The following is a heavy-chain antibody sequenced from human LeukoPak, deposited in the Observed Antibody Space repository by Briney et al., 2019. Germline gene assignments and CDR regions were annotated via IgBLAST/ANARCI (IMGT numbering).Heavy chain of an antibody. J-gene: IGHJ4*02. Sequence: GGSLRLSCAASGFTFSSYAMTWVRQAPGEGLQWVSDISGSGSSAYYADSVRGRFTISRDNSKNTLYLQMNSLRAEDTAVYYCARDGHYDFWSGYYTAVDYWGQGTLVTVSS. CDR2: ISGSGSSA. D-gene: IGHD3-3*01. V-gene: IGHV3-23*01. CDR3: ARDGHYDFWSGYYTAVDY. CDR1: GFTFSSYA.